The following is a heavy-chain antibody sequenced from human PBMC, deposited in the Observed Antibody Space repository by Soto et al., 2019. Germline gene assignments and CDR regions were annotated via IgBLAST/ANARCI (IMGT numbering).Heavy chain of an antibody. CDR1: GGTFSSYA. CDR3: ARHVPAAGYYYGMDV. D-gene: IGHD2-2*01. V-gene: IGHV1-69*12. J-gene: IGHJ6*02. CDR2: IIPIFGTA. Sequence: QVQLVQSGAEVKKPGSSVKVSCKASGGTFSSYAISWVRQAPGQGLEWMGGIIPIFGTAHYAQKFQGRVTITADESTSTAYTELSSLRSEDTAVYYCARHVPAAGYYYGMDVWGQGTTVTVSS.